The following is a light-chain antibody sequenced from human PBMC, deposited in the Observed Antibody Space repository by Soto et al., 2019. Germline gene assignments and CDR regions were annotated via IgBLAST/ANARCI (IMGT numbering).Light chain of an antibody. V-gene: IGKV3-20*01. CDR2: GAS. Sequence: EIVLTQSPGTLSLSPGERATLSCRASQSVSSSYLAWYQQKPGQAPRLLIYGASSRATGIPDRFSGSRSGTDFTLNISSIEPEDFSVYYCQRYGSSPLFTFGPGTKVDIK. J-gene: IGKJ3*01. CDR1: QSVSSSY. CDR3: QRYGSSPLFT.